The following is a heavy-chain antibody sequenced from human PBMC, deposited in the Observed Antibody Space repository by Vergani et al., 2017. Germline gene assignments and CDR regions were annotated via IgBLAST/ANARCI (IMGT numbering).Heavy chain of an antibody. CDR1: GFTFNQYG. CDR2: TWYDGNNK. D-gene: IGHD1-14*01. Sequence: QVQLVESGGGVVQPGRSLRLSCAASGFTFNQYGMHWVRQAPGKGLEWVAVTWYDGNNKQYADSVKGRFTISRDNSKSTMYLQMNSLRDEDMGVYYCARDLRLLYNRFYPWGQGTLVTVSS. V-gene: IGHV3-33*01. J-gene: IGHJ5*02. CDR3: ARDLRLLYNRFYP.